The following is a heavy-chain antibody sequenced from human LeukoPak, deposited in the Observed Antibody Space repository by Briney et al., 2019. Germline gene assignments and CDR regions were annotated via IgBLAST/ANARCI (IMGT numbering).Heavy chain of an antibody. CDR3: ARDLIAAVLYGMDV. D-gene: IGHD6-13*01. CDR2: INPNSGGT. CDR1: GYTFTGYY. J-gene: IGHJ6*02. Sequence: GASVKVSCKASGYTFTGYYMHWVRQASGQGLEWMGWINPNSGGTNYAQKFQGRVTMTRDTSISTAYMELSRLRSDDTAVYYCARDLIAAVLYGMDVWGQGTTVTVSS. V-gene: IGHV1-2*02.